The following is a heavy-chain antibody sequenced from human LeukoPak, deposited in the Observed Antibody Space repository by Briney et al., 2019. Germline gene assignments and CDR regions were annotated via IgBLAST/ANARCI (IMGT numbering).Heavy chain of an antibody. Sequence: PGGSLXLSXAASGFTVSSNYMSWVRQAPGKGLEWVSVIYSGGSTYYADSVKGRFTISRDNAKNSLYLQMNSLRAEDTALYYCAKDIKEAAAGPFDYWGQGTLVTVSS. J-gene: IGHJ4*02. CDR2: IYSGGST. V-gene: IGHV3-53*05. CDR3: AKDIKEAAAGPFDY. D-gene: IGHD6-13*01. CDR1: GFTVSSNY.